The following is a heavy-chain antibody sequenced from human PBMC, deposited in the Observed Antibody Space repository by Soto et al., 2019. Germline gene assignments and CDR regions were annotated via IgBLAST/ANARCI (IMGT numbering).Heavy chain of an antibody. D-gene: IGHD6-19*01. CDR3: AKRAGESSGPFDY. CDR2: IYSGGNT. CDR1: GFTVSSNY. V-gene: IGHV3-53*01. J-gene: IGHJ4*02. Sequence: GGSLRLSCAASGFTVSSNYMSWVRQAPGKGLEWVSVIYSGGNTYYADSVKGRFTISRDNSQNTLYLQMNSLRAEDTAVYFCAKRAGESSGPFDYWGQGTLVTVSS.